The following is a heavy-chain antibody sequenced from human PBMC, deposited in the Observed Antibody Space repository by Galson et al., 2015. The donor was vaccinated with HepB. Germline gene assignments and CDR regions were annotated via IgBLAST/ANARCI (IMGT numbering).Heavy chain of an antibody. CDR1: GFTFRNSA. J-gene: IGHJ4*02. Sequence: SLRLSCAASGFTFRNSAMTWVRQAPGKGLEWVSGVSTSGGSTYYPDSVRGRFSMSRDNSKNTVYLQMNDLRPEDTAIYYCAKSGYDGSGYGFNDYCGQGTLVTVT. V-gene: IGHV3-23*01. CDR2: VSTSGGST. D-gene: IGHD3-22*01. CDR3: AKSGYDGSGYGFNDY.